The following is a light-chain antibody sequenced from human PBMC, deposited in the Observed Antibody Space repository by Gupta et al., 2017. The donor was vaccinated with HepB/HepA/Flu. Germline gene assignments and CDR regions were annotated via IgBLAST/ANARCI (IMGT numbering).Light chain of an antibody. CDR1: QSISSY. CDR2: AAS. J-gene: IGKJ1*01. V-gene: IGKV1-39*01. CDR3: QQGNSTST. Sequence: DIQMTQSPSSLSASVGDRVTITCRASQSISSYLNWYQQKPGKAPKLLIYAASSLQSGVPSRFSGSGSGTDFTLTIRRLQPEDFATYYCQQGNSTSTFGQGTKVEIK.